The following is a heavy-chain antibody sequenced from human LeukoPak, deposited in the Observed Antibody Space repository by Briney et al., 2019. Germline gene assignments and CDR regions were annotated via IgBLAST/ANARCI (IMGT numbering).Heavy chain of an antibody. D-gene: IGHD6-13*01. CDR2: VSGSGDRM. CDR3: AKAAAAPGFDF. V-gene: IGHV3-23*01. J-gene: IGHJ4*02. Sequence: GGSLRLSCAASGFTSSSYALNWVRQAPGKGLEWVATVSGSGDRMYHADSVKGRFTISRDNSKNTIYLQMNSLRAEDTALYYCAKAAAAPGFDFWGQGTLVTVPS. CDR1: GFTSSSYA.